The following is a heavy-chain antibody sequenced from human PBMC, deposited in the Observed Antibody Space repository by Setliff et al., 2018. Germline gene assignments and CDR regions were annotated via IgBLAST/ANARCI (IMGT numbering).Heavy chain of an antibody. D-gene: IGHD5-12*01. CDR1: GYNFITFG. Sequence: ASVKVSCKTPGYNFITFGVSWVRQAPGQGLEWMGWISPYNGNTNYAQRFQGRVTLTSDTSTTTVYMELTSLKSDDTAVYYCVRGPGPSVVVAMPFDRWGQGTLVTVSS. J-gene: IGHJ4*02. CDR2: ISPYNGNT. CDR3: VRGPGPSVVVAMPFDR. V-gene: IGHV1-18*01.